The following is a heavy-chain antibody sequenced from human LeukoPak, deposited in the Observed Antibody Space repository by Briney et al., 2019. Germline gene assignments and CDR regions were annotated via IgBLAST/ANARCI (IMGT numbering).Heavy chain of an antibody. CDR2: ISADGGST. Sequence: GGSLRLSCVASGLNFDDSAMHWVRQAPGKGLEWVSLISADGGSTFSADYVQGRFSISRDNSKNSLYLQMNSLRREDTAMYYCAKESGKFDYWGQGTLVAVSS. V-gene: IGHV3-43*02. CDR3: AKESGKFDY. J-gene: IGHJ4*02. CDR1: GLNFDDSA.